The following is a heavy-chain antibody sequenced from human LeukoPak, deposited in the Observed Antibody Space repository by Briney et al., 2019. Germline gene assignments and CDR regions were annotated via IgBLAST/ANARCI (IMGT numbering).Heavy chain of an antibody. CDR3: ARDRSGRYYYYYGMDV. CDR1: GFTFSSYG. V-gene: IGHV3-33*01. Sequence: PGRSLRLSCAASGFTFSSYGMHWVRQAPGKGLEWVAVIWYDGSNKYYADSVKGRFTISRDNSKNTLYLQMNSLRAEDTAVYCCARDRSGRYYYYYGMDVWGQGTTVTVSS. CDR2: IWYDGSNK. J-gene: IGHJ6*02.